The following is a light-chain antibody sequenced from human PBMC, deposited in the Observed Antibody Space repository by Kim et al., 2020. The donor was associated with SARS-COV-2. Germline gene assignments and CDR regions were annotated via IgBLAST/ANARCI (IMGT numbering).Light chain of an antibody. Sequence: VSTGQTASITCAGDKLGDKYACWYQQKPGQSPVLVIYQDSKRPSGIPERFSGSNSGNTATLTISGTQAMDEADYYCQAWDSSDVVFGGGTQLTVL. J-gene: IGLJ2*01. CDR2: QDS. CDR1: KLGDKY. V-gene: IGLV3-1*01. CDR3: QAWDSSDVV.